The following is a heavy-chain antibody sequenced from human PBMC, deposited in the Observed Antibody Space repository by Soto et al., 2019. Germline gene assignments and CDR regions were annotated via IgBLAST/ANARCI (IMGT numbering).Heavy chain of an antibody. J-gene: IGHJ6*02. Sequence: PSETLSLTCTVSGDSFSTTDYSWAWIRQTPGKGLEWIGTIYYSGSTYYNPSLKSRVTISVDTSKNQFSLRLSSVTAADTAVYYCARRAGGLYGMDGWGQGTTVTVPS. CDR2: IYYSGST. D-gene: IGHD3-10*01. CDR1: GDSFSTTDYS. V-gene: IGHV4-39*01. CDR3: ARRAGGLYGMDG.